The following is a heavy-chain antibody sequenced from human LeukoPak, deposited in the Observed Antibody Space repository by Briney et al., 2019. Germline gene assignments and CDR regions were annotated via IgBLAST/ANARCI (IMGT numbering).Heavy chain of an antibody. CDR3: ARGEAWNREGDALIDY. D-gene: IGHD1-1*01. Sequence: VSVKVSCKASGYTFTGYYMHWVRQAPGQGLEWMGWINPNSGGTNYAQKFQGRVTMTKDTSISTAYMELSRLRSDDTAVYYCARGEAWNREGDALIDYWGQGTLVTVSS. J-gene: IGHJ4*02. CDR1: GYTFTGYY. CDR2: INPNSGGT. V-gene: IGHV1-2*02.